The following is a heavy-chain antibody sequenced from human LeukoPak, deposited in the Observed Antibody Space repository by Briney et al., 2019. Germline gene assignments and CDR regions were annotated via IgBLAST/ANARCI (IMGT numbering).Heavy chain of an antibody. CDR1: GGSLGRSNTY. V-gene: IGHV4-39*01. CDR2: ILHSGYT. D-gene: IGHD2-21*01. Sequence: SETLSLTCTVSGGSLGRSNTYWGWISQTPGKGLEWLGPILHSGYTYNNPSLKSRVTMSVASSKNQFSLSLSSVTAADTAVYFRARHRGGGGYHYMDVWGKGTTVIVSS. CDR3: ARHRGGGGYHYMDV. J-gene: IGHJ6*03.